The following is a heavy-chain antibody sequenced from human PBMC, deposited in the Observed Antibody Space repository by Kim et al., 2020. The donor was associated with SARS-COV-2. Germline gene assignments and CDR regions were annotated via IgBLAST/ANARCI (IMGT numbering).Heavy chain of an antibody. CDR3: AKDLFDIVVVVAATLGPVFDY. V-gene: IGHV3-30*18. J-gene: IGHJ4*02. D-gene: IGHD2-15*01. Sequence: GGSLRLSCAASGFTFSSYGMHWVRQAPGKGLEWVAVISYDGSNTYYADSVKGRFTISRDNSKNTLYLQMNSLRAEDTAVYYCAKDLFDIVVVVAATLGPVFDYWGQGTLVTVSS. CDR1: GFTFSSYG. CDR2: ISYDGSNT.